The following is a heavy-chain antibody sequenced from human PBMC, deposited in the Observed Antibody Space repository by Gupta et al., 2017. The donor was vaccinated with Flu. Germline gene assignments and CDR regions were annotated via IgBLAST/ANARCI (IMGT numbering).Heavy chain of an antibody. CDR2: IRSKVFGETT. J-gene: IGHJ4*02. Sequence: MTWVRQAPGKGLERVAFIRSKVFGETTEYAASVKGRFSVSRDNSNNIAYLQMNSLKTEDTAVYFCTRGQTVTGAKYYYDHWGQGTLVTVSS. CDR3: TRGQTVTGAKYYYDH. D-gene: IGHD1-26*01. V-gene: IGHV3-49*02.